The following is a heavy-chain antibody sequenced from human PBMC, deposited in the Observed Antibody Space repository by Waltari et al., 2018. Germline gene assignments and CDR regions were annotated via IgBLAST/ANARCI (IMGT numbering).Heavy chain of an antibody. CDR1: GVTVSPTY. CDR3: ASSGSYYTFDF. D-gene: IGHD1-26*01. Sequence: EVQLVESGGGLIQPGGSLSLSWAASGVTVSPTYLGWVRQAPGKGLEWVSTIYTDGSTYYADSVKGRFTISRDNSKNTLYLQMNSLRADDTAVYYCASSGSYYTFDFWGQGTLVTVSS. CDR2: IYTDGST. V-gene: IGHV3-53*01. J-gene: IGHJ4*02.